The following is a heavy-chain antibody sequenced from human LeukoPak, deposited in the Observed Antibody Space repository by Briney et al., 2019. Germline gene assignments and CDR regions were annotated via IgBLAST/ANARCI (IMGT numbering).Heavy chain of an antibody. Sequence: GGSLILSCTASGFTFGDYAMSWVRQAPGKGLEWVGFIRSKAYGGTTEYAASVKGRFTISRDDSKNIAYLQMNSLKTEDTAVYYCTRDPLYYYDSSGDYWGQGTLVTVSS. V-gene: IGHV3-49*04. CDR2: IRSKAYGGTT. CDR1: GFTFGDYA. CDR3: TRDPLYYYDSSGDY. J-gene: IGHJ4*02. D-gene: IGHD3-22*01.